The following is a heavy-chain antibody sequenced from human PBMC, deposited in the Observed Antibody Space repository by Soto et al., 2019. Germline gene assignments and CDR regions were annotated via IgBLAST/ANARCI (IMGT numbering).Heavy chain of an antibody. CDR3: IRTPTQQLLHPAYFDL. V-gene: IGHV5-51*01. D-gene: IGHD1-1*01. CDR1: GYRFTTCWIGHW. Sequence: PGESLKISCEGSGYRFTTCWIGHWIGWVRQTPDKGLEWLGIIYPGVSDTRYSPSFQGHVTISAYKSTSTAYLQWSSLKAVDYAMKHCIRTPTQQLLHPAYFDLWGHETQLTVS. J-gene: IGHJ4*01. CDR2: IYPGVSDT.